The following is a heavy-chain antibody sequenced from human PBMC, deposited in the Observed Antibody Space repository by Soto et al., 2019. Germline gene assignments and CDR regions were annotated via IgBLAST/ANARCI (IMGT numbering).Heavy chain of an antibody. V-gene: IGHV3-48*02. Sequence: EVQLVESGGGLAQPGGSLRLSCASSGFTFSSYGMKWVRQAPGKGLVWVSYISSSSSSRYYADSVKGRFTIFRDNAKNSLYLQMNSLRDEDTAVYYCARVPLYDSGGYYMYYYGMDVWGQGTTVTVSS. J-gene: IGHJ6*02. CDR2: ISSSSSSR. D-gene: IGHD3-22*01. CDR3: ARVPLYDSGGYYMYYYGMDV. CDR1: GFTFSSYG.